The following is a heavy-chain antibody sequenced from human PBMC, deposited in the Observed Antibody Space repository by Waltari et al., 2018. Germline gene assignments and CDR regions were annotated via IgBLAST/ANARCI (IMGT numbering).Heavy chain of an antibody. Sequence: EVQLVESGGGLVQPGGSLRPLCAAFEFTFRNYEMNWVRQAPGKGLEWVAYISSGASTIFYADSVKGRFTISRDNAKNSVYLEMNSLRADDTAIYYCARGEGGANEYWGQGTLVTVSS. J-gene: IGHJ4*01. V-gene: IGHV3-48*03. CDR1: EFTFRNYE. D-gene: IGHD1-26*01. CDR3: ARGEGGANEY. CDR2: ISSGASTI.